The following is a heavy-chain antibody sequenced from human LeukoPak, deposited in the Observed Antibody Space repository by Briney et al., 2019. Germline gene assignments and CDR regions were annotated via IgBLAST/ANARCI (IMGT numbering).Heavy chain of an antibody. CDR3: ARLLGDSSSWSIFDY. J-gene: IGHJ4*02. CDR1: GGSISSSSYY. V-gene: IGHV4-39*01. CDR2: IYYSGST. Sequence: SETLSLTCTVSGGSISSSSYYWGWIRQPPGKGLEWIGSIYYSGSTYYNPSLKSRVTISVDTSKNQFSLKLSSVTAADTAVYYCARLLGDSSSWSIFDYWGQGTLVTVSS. D-gene: IGHD6-13*01.